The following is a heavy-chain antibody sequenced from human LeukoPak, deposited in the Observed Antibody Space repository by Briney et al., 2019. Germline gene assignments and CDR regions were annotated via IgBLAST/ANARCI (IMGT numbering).Heavy chain of an antibody. CDR3: ARVSGSGWTYWFDP. CDR1: GFTVSSNY. J-gene: IGHJ5*02. Sequence: GGSLLLSCAASGFTVSSNYMSWVRQAPGKGLEWVAVISYDGVNNYYADSVKGRFTISRDNSKNTVDLQMSSLRVEDTAVYYCARVSGSGWTYWFDPWGQGTLVTVSS. CDR2: ISYDGVNN. V-gene: IGHV3-30*03. D-gene: IGHD6-19*01.